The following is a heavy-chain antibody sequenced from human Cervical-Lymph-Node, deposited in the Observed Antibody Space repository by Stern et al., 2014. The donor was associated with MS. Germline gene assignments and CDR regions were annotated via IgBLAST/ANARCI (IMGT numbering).Heavy chain of an antibody. J-gene: IGHJ4*02. CDR1: GGTFSSYT. D-gene: IGHD3-16*01. Sequence: QLVQSGAEVKKPGSSVKVSCKAYGGTFSSYTISWVRQAPGQGLEWMGRIIPILGIANYAQKFQGRVTITADKSTSTAYMELSSLRSEDTAVYYCASWSRLRLGESYYFDYWGQGTLVTVPS. CDR2: IIPILGIA. CDR3: ASWSRLRLGESYYFDY. V-gene: IGHV1-69*09.